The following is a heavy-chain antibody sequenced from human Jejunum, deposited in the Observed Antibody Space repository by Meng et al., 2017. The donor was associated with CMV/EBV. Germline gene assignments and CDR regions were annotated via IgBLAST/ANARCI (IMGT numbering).Heavy chain of an antibody. CDR1: FTVRSTF. J-gene: IGHJ4*02. CDR3: AREHSSSYYSNHYFDL. CDR2: TFNGRNT. V-gene: IGHV3-53*05. Sequence: FTVRSTFISWVRQAPGKGLPWISATFNGRNTYYADSVTGRFTISRDNSKNTLWLQMDGLRPEDTAVYYCAREHSSSYYSNHYFDLWGQGTLVTVSS. D-gene: IGHD1-26*01.